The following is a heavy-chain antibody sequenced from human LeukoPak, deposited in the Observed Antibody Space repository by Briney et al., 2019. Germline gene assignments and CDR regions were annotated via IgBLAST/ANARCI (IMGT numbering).Heavy chain of an antibody. CDR3: ARALRDYYGSGSYFY. J-gene: IGHJ4*02. CDR2: IYYSGST. CDR1: GGSISSYY. V-gene: IGHV4-59*01. D-gene: IGHD3-10*01. Sequence: PSETLSLTCTVSGGSISSYYWGWIRQPPGKGLEWIGYIYYSGSTNYNPSLKSRVTISVDTSKNQFSLKLSSVTAADTAVYYCARALRDYYGSGSYFYWGQGTLVTVSS.